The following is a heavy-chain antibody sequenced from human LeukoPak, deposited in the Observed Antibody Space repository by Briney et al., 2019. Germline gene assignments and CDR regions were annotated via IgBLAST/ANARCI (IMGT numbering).Heavy chain of an antibody. J-gene: IGHJ5*02. V-gene: IGHV1-8*01. Sequence: GASVKVSCKASGYTFTSYDINWVRQATGQGLEWMGWMNPNSGNTGYAQKFQGRVTMTRNTSISTAYMELSSLRSEDTAVYYCARDGCSGGSCYSNWFDPWGQGTLVTVSS. CDR3: ARDGCSGGSCYSNWFDP. D-gene: IGHD2-15*01. CDR2: MNPNSGNT. CDR1: GYTFTSYD.